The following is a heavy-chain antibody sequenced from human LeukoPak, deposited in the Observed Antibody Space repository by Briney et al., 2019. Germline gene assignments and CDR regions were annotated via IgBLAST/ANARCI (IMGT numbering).Heavy chain of an antibody. J-gene: IGHJ6*02. CDR2: ISSSSSYI. CDR1: GFSLSTYG. Sequence: TGASLRLSCAASGFSLSTYGVSWVRQPPGKGLEWVSSISSSSSYIYYADSVKGRFTISRDNAKNSLYLQMNSLRAEDTAVYYCARAASYYYYYYGMDVWGQGTTVTVSS. CDR3: ARAASYYYYYYGMDV. V-gene: IGHV3-21*01. D-gene: IGHD2-2*01.